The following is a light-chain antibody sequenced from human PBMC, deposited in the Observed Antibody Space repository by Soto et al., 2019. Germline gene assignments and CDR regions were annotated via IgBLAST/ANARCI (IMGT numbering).Light chain of an antibody. CDR2: DND. CDR3: GTWDRSLSVYV. Sequence: QSVLTQPPSGSASAGQEVTISCSGSSSNIGKSFVSWYQQLPATVPKLLIYDNDQRPSGLPARFSGSKSGTSATLVITGLQTGDEAAYYCGTWDRSLSVYVFGFGTKVTVL. V-gene: IGLV1-51*01. CDR1: SSNIGKSF. J-gene: IGLJ1*01.